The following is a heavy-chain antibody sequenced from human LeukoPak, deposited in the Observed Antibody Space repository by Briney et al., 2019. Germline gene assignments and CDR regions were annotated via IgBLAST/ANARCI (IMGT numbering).Heavy chain of an antibody. CDR1: GGSINGYY. Sequence: SETLSLTCTVSGGSINGYYWTWIRQPPGKGLEWIGSIYYTGTTSYNSSLKSRVTISIDTSKNQFSLNLNSVTAADTAVYYCARHWYGGNFLFDYWGQGTLITVSS. CDR3: ARHWYGGNFLFDY. J-gene: IGHJ4*02. D-gene: IGHD4-23*01. CDR2: IYYTGTT. V-gene: IGHV4-59*08.